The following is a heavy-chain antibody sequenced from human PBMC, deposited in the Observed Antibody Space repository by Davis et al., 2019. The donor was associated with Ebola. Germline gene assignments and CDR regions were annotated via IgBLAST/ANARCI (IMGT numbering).Heavy chain of an antibody. Sequence: ASVKVSCMASGYTFTSYGISWVRQAPGQGLEWMGWISAYNGDTNYAQKLQGRVTMTTDTSTSTAYMELRSLRSDDTAVYYCARGGYGDYFGSTLYFDYWGQGTLVTVSS. J-gene: IGHJ4*02. CDR1: GYTFTSYG. D-gene: IGHD4-17*01. CDR3: ARGGYGDYFGSTLYFDY. V-gene: IGHV1-18*04. CDR2: ISAYNGDT.